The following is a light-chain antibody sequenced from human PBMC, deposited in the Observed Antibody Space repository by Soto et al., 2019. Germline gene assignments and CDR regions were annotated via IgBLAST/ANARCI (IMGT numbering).Light chain of an antibody. CDR1: QSVSSN. Sequence: EIVMTQSPATLSVSPGEIAILSCRASQSVSSNLAWYQQKPCQAPRLLIYGASTSSTGIPARFSGSGSGTAFTLTISSLQSEDFAVYYCQQYNNWHPWTFGQGTKVEIK. CDR3: QQYNNWHPWT. V-gene: IGKV3-15*01. J-gene: IGKJ1*01. CDR2: GAS.